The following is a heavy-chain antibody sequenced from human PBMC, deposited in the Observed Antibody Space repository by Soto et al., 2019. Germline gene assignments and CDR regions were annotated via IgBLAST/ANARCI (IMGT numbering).Heavy chain of an antibody. D-gene: IGHD2-15*01. V-gene: IGHV3-23*01. J-gene: IGHJ4*02. CDR2: ISGTGGT. Sequence: ESGGGLVQPGGSLRLSCAVSGFTFSSHVISWVRQAPGKGLEWVSAISGTGGTYYADSVKGRFTISRDNSKNALYLQMNNLRDEDTAVYYCAKDRRGAYCSGGICYSPDYWGQGTLVIVSS. CDR3: AKDRRGAYCSGGICYSPDY. CDR1: GFTFSSHV.